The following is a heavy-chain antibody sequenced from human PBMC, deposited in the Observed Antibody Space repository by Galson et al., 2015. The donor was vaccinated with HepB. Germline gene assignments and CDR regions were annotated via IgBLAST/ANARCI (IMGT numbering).Heavy chain of an antibody. D-gene: IGHD4/OR15-4a*01. CDR3: ARDRDYRFDY. V-gene: IGHV1-18*04. CDR2: ISANSGDT. J-gene: IGHJ4*02. CDR1: GYTFTTIG. Sequence: QSGAEVKKPGASVRVSCKASGYTFTTIGISWVRQAPGQGLEWMGWISANSGDTRYAQNLQRRVTLTRDTSTSTAYLELRSLRSDDTAAYYCARDRDYRFDYWGQGTLVTVSS.